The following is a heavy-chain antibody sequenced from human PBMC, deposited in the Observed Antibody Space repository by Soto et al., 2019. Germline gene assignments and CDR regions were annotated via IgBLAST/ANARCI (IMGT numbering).Heavy chain of an antibody. Sequence: GGSLRLSCAASGFTFSSYWMSWVRQAPGKGLEWVANIKQDGSEKYYVDSVKGRFTISRDNAKNSLYLQMNSLRAEDTGVYYCVTVLPHANSWFDYWGQGTPVTVSS. CDR1: GFTFSSYW. CDR3: VTVLPHANSWFDY. J-gene: IGHJ4*02. D-gene: IGHD2-2*01. CDR2: IKQDGSEK. V-gene: IGHV3-7*03.